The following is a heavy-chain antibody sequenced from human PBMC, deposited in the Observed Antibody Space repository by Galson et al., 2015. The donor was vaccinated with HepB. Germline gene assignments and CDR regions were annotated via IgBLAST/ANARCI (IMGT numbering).Heavy chain of an antibody. Sequence: SLRLSCAGSGVTYSAYAMTWVRQAPGKGLEWVAAITGSGSRIYYADSVRGRFTISRDNSKNTLYLQMNSLRAEDTAVYYCARDPNGDYLGAFDIWGPGTMVTVSS. CDR2: ITGSGSRI. V-gene: IGHV3-23*01. CDR1: GVTYSAYA. D-gene: IGHD2-21*01. J-gene: IGHJ3*02. CDR3: ARDPNGDYLGAFDI.